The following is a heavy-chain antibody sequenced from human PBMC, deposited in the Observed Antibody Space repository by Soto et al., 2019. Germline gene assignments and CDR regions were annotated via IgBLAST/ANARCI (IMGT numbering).Heavy chain of an antibody. D-gene: IGHD4-17*01. CDR2: IYYSGST. J-gene: IGHJ4*02. Sequence: SETLSLTCTVSGGSISSYYWSWIRQPPGEGLEWIGYIYYSGSTNYNPSLKSRATISVDTSKNQFSLKLSSVTAADTAVYYCARTRSTVTDSYYFDYWGQGTLVTVSS. V-gene: IGHV4-59*08. CDR1: GGSISSYY. CDR3: ARTRSTVTDSYYFDY.